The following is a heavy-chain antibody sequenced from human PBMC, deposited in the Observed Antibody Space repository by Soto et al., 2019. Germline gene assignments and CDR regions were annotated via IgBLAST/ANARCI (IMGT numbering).Heavy chain of an antibody. CDR3: ARQIYDSDTGPNFQYYFDS. V-gene: IGHV5-10-1*01. Sequence: GESLKSSCKGSGYSLAVYCITWVLQKPWKGLEWMGRIDPSDSQTYYSPSFRGHVTISVTKSITTVFLQWSSLGASDTAMYYCARQIYDSDTGPNFQYYFDSWGQGTPVTVSS. CDR2: IDPSDSQT. J-gene: IGHJ4*02. CDR1: GYSLAVYC. D-gene: IGHD3-22*01.